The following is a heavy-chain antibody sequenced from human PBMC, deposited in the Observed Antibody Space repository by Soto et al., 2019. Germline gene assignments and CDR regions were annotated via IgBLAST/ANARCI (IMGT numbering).Heavy chain of an antibody. CDR1: GYSFTSYW. CDR3: ARPTSSVYDNYYYGMDV. V-gene: IGHV5-10-1*01. D-gene: IGHD5-12*01. CDR2: IDPSDSYT. Sequence: GESLKISCKGSGYSFTSYWISWVRQMPGKGLEWMGRIDPSDSYTNYSPSFQGHVTISADKSISTAYLQWSSLKASDTAMYYCARPTSSVYDNYYYGMDVWGQGTTVTVSS. J-gene: IGHJ6*02.